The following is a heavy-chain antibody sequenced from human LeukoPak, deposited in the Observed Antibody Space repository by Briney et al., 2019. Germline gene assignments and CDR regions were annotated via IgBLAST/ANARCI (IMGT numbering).Heavy chain of an antibody. CDR1: GGTFSSYA. CDR2: IIPIFGTA. J-gene: IGHJ4*02. D-gene: IGHD3-10*01. Sequence: ASVKVSCKASGGTFSSYAISWVRQAPGQGLEWMGGIIPIFGTANYAQKFQGRVTITADESTSTAYMELSSLRSEDTAVYYCARAISGSYYSYYFDYWGQGTLVTVSS. CDR3: ARAISGSYYSYYFDY. V-gene: IGHV1-69*13.